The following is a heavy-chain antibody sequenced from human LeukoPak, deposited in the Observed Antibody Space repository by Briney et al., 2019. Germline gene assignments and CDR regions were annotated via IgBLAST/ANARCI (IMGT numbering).Heavy chain of an antibody. V-gene: IGHV3-23*01. CDR3: AKREKERGGSYSYYFDY. CDR1: GFTFSNYA. CDR2: ISGSGGST. D-gene: IGHD1-26*01. Sequence: GGSLRLSCAAPGFTFSNYAMSWVRQAPGKGLEWVSGISGSGGSTYYADSVKGRFTISRDNSKNTLYLQMNSLRAEDTAVYYCAKREKERGGSYSYYFDYWGQGTLVTVSS. J-gene: IGHJ4*02.